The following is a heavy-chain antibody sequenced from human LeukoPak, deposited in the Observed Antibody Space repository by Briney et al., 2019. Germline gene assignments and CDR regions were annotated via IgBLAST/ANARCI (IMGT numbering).Heavy chain of an antibody. CDR1: GFTFSSYG. V-gene: IGHV3-30*02. CDR3: AKAGLVRGGALDS. D-gene: IGHD4/OR15-4a*01. CDR2: IRYDGSNK. J-gene: IGHJ4*02. Sequence: GGSLRLSCAASGFTFSSYGMHWVRQAPGKGLEWVAFIRYDGSNKYYVGSVKGRFTISRDNSKNTLYLQMNSLRVEDTAVYYCAKAGLVRGGALDSWGQGTLVTVSS.